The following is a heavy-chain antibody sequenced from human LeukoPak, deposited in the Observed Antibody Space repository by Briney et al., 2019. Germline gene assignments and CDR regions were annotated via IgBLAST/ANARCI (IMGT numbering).Heavy chain of an antibody. CDR1: GFTFSSYA. CDR3: ASPFGYSSSWYDDY. D-gene: IGHD6-13*01. CDR2: ISGSGGST. Sequence: GGSLRLSCAASGFTFSSYAMSWVRQAPGKGLEWVSAISGSGGSTYYADSVKGRFTIARDNSKNTLYLQMNSLRAEDTAVYYCASPFGYSSSWYDDYWGQGTLVTVSS. J-gene: IGHJ4*02. V-gene: IGHV3-23*01.